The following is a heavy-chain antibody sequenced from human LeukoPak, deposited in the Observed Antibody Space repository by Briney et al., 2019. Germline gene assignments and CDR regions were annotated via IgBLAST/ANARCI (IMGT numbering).Heavy chain of an antibody. CDR2: FDPKDGET. Sequence: GASVKVSCKASGGTFSSYAISWVRQAPGQGLEWMGGFDPKDGETIYAQKFQGRVTMTEDTSTDTAYMELSSLRSEDTAVYYCATDRPYDGAYCGGDCYLAFDIWGQGTMVTVSS. CDR1: GGTFSSYA. V-gene: IGHV1-24*01. D-gene: IGHD2-21*02. J-gene: IGHJ3*02. CDR3: ATDRPYDGAYCGGDCYLAFDI.